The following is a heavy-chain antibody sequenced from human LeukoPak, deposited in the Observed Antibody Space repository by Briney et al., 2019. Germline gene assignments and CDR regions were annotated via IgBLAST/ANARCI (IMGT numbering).Heavy chain of an antibody. D-gene: IGHD2-2*03. CDR3: ASGSGH. CDR2: ISTDGYTT. J-gene: IGHJ4*02. CDR1: GLAFSAYK. Sequence: PGGSLRLSCAASGLAFSAYKMHWVRQAPRKGLVWVSRISTDGYTTDYADFVQGRFTISRDNAKNSLYLQMNSLRDEDTAVFYCASGSGHWGQGTLVTVSS. V-gene: IGHV3-74*01.